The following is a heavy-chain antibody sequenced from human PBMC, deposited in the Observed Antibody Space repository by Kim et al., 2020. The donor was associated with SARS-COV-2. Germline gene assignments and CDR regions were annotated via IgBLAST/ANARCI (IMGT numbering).Heavy chain of an antibody. CDR3: ARDPAYYYDSSGYFVGWYSSYGMVV. Sequence: GGSLRLSCAASGFTFSSYWMHWVRQAPGKGLVWVSRINSDGSSTSYADSVKGRFTISRDNAKNTLYLQMNSLRAEDTAVYYCARDPAYYYDSSGYFVGWYSSYGMVVWGQGTTVTVSS. CDR1: GFTFSSYW. V-gene: IGHV3-74*01. D-gene: IGHD3-22*01. CDR2: INSDGSST. J-gene: IGHJ6*02.